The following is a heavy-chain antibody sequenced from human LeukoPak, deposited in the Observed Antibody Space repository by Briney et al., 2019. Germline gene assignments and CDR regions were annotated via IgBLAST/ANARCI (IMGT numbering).Heavy chain of an antibody. CDR1: GFTSSSYE. J-gene: IGHJ4*02. D-gene: IGHD4/OR15-4a*01. Sequence: PGGSMRLSCAASGFTSSSYEMNWVRQAPGKGLGWVSYISSSGSTIYYADSVKGRFTISRDNAKNSLYLQMNSLRAEDTAVYYCARDYYSDYGDWGQGTLVTVSS. V-gene: IGHV3-48*03. CDR2: ISSSGSTI. CDR3: ARDYYSDYGD.